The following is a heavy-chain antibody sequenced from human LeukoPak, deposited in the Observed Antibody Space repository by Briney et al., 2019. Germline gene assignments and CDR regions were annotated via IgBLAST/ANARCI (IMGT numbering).Heavy chain of an antibody. Sequence: KPSETLSLTCTVSGGSISSYYWNCIRQPPGKGLEWIGYIYYSGTTSYNPSLKSRVSISVDTSKNPISLKPSSVTAADTAVYYCARDQGEGLDIWGQGTMVTVSS. V-gene: IGHV4-59*01. D-gene: IGHD1-26*01. CDR2: IYYSGTT. CDR1: GGSISSYY. CDR3: ARDQGEGLDI. J-gene: IGHJ3*02.